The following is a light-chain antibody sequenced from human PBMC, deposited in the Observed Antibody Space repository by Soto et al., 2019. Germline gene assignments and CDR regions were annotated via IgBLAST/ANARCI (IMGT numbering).Light chain of an antibody. V-gene: IGLV2-14*01. CDR2: EVS. CDR3: KPYTTPLAPG. Sequence: QSALTQPASVSGSPGQSITISCTGSSADIGSHDYVSWYQQHPGKVPKLIIYEVSKRPSGASDRFSGSKSGNAAYLSISGLQPEDEADYYCKPYTTPLAPGFGAGTKVPS. CDR1: SADIGSHDY. J-gene: IGLJ1*01.